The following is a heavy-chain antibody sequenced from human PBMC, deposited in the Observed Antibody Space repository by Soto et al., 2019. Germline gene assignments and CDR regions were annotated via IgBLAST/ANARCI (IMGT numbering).Heavy chain of an antibody. CDR3: VRAPSGRHHVLDY. CDR2: ITYDGTNQ. D-gene: IGHD1-26*01. CDR1: EFIFRSYT. J-gene: IGHJ4*02. V-gene: IGHV3-30-3*01. Sequence: SLGLCCAASEFIFRSYTMHMVRQAPGKGLEGLGVITYDGTNQYYADSVKGRFTIARDNSRDMRYLQMNSLRPDDTALDYCVRAPSGRHHVLDYCGRRTLDNVSS.